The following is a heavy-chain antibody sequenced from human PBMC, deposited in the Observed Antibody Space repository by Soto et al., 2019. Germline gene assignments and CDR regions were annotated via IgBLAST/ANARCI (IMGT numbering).Heavy chain of an antibody. CDR1: GFTFNNYA. CDR3: AKGALGSSSWYDFDY. Sequence: EVQLLESGGGLVQPGGSLRLSCAASGFTFNNYAMNWVRQAPGKGLEWVSSISGSGGSTYYADSVKGRFTISRDNSKNTKNQQMNSLRAEDTAVYYCAKGALGSSSWYDFDYWGQGTLVTVSS. D-gene: IGHD6-13*01. J-gene: IGHJ4*02. V-gene: IGHV3-23*01. CDR2: ISGSGGST.